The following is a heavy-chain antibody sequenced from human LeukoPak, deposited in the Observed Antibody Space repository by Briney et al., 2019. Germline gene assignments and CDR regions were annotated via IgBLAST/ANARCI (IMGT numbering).Heavy chain of an antibody. Sequence: GGSLRISCTGPGFTGRSNSLRRVRPAPGEGLEGGSFIYSDNTHYSDSVKGRFTISRDNSKNTLYLQMNSLRAEDTAVYYCAKFWTGRPTGNAFDIWGQGTMVTVSS. J-gene: IGHJ3*02. CDR2: IYSDNT. D-gene: IGHD3/OR15-3a*01. CDR1: GFTGRSNS. V-gene: IGHV3-66*03. CDR3: AKFWTGRPTGNAFDI.